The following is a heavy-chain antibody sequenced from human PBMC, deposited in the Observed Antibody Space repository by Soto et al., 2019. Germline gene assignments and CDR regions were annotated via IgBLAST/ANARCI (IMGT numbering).Heavy chain of an antibody. CDR2: INPSGGST. Sequence: ASVKFSCRASGYTFITYYIHWMRQAPGQGLEWMGIINPSGGSTTYAQKFQGRVTMTRDTSTSTVYMDLSSLRSEDTAVYYCARSPYSSGYYYAIDYWGQGTQVTVSS. D-gene: IGHD3-22*01. J-gene: IGHJ4*02. CDR1: GYTFITYY. CDR3: ARSPYSSGYYYAIDY. V-gene: IGHV1-46*01.